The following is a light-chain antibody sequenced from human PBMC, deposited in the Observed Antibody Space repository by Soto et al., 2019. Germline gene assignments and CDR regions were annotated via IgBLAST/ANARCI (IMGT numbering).Light chain of an antibody. CDR2: AAS. J-gene: IGKJ1*01. V-gene: IGKV3-15*01. CDR1: QGVNTD. Sequence: EIVMTQSPATLSVSPGERVTLSCRASQGVNTDLAWYQQKPGQAPRLLIYAASTRATAIPATFSGSGSGTEFTLTISSLQSEDFAVYYCQHYHNWPRTFGQGTKVEIK. CDR3: QHYHNWPRT.